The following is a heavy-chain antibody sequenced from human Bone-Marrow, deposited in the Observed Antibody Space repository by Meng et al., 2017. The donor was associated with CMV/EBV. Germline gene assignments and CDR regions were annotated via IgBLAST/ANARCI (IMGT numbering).Heavy chain of an antibody. CDR2: IYYSGST. V-gene: IGHV4-39*01. Sequence: GSLRLSCTVSGGSISSSSYYWGWIRQPPGKGLEWIGSIYYSGSTYYNPSLKSRVTISVDTSKNQFSLKLSSVTAADTAVYYCARMWGLQGAFDYWGQGNRVTVSS. J-gene: IGHJ4*02. CDR3: ARMWGLQGAFDY. D-gene: IGHD1-26*01. CDR1: GGSISSSSYY.